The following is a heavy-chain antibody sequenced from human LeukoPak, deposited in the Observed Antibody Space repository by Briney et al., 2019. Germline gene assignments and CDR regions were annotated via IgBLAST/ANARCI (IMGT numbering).Heavy chain of an antibody. CDR2: ISGSGGST. D-gene: IGHD3-10*01. J-gene: IGHJ3*01. CDR3: ANRGGSGSPLP. CDR1: GFTFSSYA. Sequence: GGSLGLSCAASGFTFSSYAMSWVRQAPGKGLEWDSAISGSGGSTYYADSVKGRFTISRDNSKNTLYLQMNSLRAEDTAVYYCANRGGSGSPLPWGQGTMVTVSS. V-gene: IGHV3-23*01.